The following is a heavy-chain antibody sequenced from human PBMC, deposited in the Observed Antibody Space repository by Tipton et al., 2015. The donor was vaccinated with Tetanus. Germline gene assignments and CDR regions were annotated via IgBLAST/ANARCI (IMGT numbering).Heavy chain of an antibody. J-gene: IGHJ5*02. CDR3: AGAIVRWFAP. CDR1: GGSFSDNF. CDR2: INYTGST. D-gene: IGHD2/OR15-2a*01. Sequence: LRLSCAVHGGSFSDNFWSWIRQSPGKGLEWIGEINYTGSTNYNPSLKSRVTISVDPSKKEVSLKLKSVTAADTAVYYCAGAIVRWFAPWGQGTLVTVSS. V-gene: IGHV4-34*01.